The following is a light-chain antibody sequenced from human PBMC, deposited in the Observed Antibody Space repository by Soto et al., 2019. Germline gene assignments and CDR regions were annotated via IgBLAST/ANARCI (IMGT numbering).Light chain of an antibody. V-gene: IGKV1-39*01. CDR2: DTS. CDR1: QSINRY. CDR3: QQTYSTLYT. J-gene: IGKJ2*01. Sequence: DLQMTQSPSSLSASVGDRVTITCRASQSINRYLNWYQLKPGKAPKILIYDTSSLQSGVPSRFSVSASRTDFTLTISNLQPEDLATYYCQQTYSTLYTFGQGTKLEIK.